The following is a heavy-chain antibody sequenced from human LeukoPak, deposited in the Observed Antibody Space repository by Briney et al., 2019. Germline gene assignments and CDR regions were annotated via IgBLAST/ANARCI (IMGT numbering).Heavy chain of an antibody. V-gene: IGHV4-31*03. CDR1: ADSLSSGGHY. J-gene: IGHJ4*02. D-gene: IGHD3-10*01. CDR2: IHHSGSS. CDR3: ARGGNRFGGFYFDY. Sequence: RTSQTLSLTCTVSADSLSSGGHYWAWIRQLPGKGLESIGFIHHSGSSRHNPSLKDRVAISVDVSRKQFALRLSSVTAADTAIYYCARGGNRFGGFYFDYWGQGIQVIVSS.